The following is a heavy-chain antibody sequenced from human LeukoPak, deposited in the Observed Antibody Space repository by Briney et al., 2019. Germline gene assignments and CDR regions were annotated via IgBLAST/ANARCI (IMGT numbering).Heavy chain of an antibody. V-gene: IGHV3-30*02. CDR2: IRYDGSTK. CDR3: AKDVSSGMDV. D-gene: IGHD3-16*02. CDR1: GFIFRNYG. J-gene: IGHJ6*03. Sequence: GGSLRLSCAASGFIFRNYGMHWVRQAPGKGLEWVAFIRYDGSTKSYAASVKGRFTISRDNSENTLYLQITSLGPEDTAVYYCAKDVSSGMDVWGKGTTVTVSS.